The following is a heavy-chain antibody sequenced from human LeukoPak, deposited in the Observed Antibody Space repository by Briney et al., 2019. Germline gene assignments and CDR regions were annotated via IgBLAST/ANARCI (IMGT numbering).Heavy chain of an antibody. V-gene: IGHV1-2*02. Sequence: ASVKVSCKASGYTFTKSYIHWVRQAPGQRLEWMGWINPNSGGTNYAQKFQGRVTMTRDTSISTAYMELSRLRSDDTAVYYCARLTYYDFWSGYNYAFDIWGQGTMVTVSS. CDR2: INPNSGGT. CDR1: GYTFTKSY. CDR3: ARLTYYDFWSGYNYAFDI. D-gene: IGHD3-3*01. J-gene: IGHJ3*02.